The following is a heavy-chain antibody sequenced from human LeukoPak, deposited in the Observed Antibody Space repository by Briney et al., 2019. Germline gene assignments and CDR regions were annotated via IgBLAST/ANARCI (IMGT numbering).Heavy chain of an antibody. J-gene: IGHJ3*01. CDR1: GFAFSSHE. V-gene: IGHV3-48*03. CDR2: ISDVGTTI. Sequence: GGSLRLSCAASGFAFSSHEMNWVRQAPGKGLEWVSYISDVGTTIYYADSVKGRFTISRDNAKNSLYLQMNSLRAEDTAVYYCAREYMITWGQGTMVTVSS. D-gene: IGHD3-16*01. CDR3: AREYMIT.